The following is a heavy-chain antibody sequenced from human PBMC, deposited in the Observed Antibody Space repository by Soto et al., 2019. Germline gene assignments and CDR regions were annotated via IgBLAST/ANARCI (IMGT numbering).Heavy chain of an antibody. D-gene: IGHD6-19*01. Sequence: ASVKVSCKASGYTFTRYDINWVRQATGQGLEWMGWMNPNSGNTGYAQKFQGRVTMTRNTSISTAYMELSSLRSEDTAVYYCARATRNLHSSGWYWFDPLGQGTLFTSPQ. V-gene: IGHV1-8*01. CDR3: ARATRNLHSSGWYWFDP. J-gene: IGHJ5*02. CDR2: MNPNSGNT. CDR1: GYTFTRYD.